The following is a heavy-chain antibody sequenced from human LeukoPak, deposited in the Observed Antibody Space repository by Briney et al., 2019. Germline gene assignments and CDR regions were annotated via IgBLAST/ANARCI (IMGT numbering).Heavy chain of an antibody. D-gene: IGHD6-25*01. CDR2: ITGSGGST. CDR3: AKRGIASATGKYYFDY. V-gene: IGHV3-23*01. Sequence: GGSLRLSCASSGFAFSTYAMSWVRQAPGKGLEWVSTITGSGGSTYYADSVKGRFTISRDNSKNTLYLQMNSLTAEDTAVYFCAKRGIASATGKYYFDYWGQGTLVTVSS. J-gene: IGHJ4*02. CDR1: GFAFSTYA.